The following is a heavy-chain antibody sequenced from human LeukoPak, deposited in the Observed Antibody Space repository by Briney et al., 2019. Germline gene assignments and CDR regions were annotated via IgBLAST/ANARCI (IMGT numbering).Heavy chain of an antibody. CDR1: GFSFSGYW. J-gene: IGHJ3*02. CDR2: IKQDGSET. V-gene: IGHV3-7*03. Sequence: PGGSLRLSCAASGFSFSGYWMTWVRQAPGKGLEWVANIKQDGSETSYVTSVRGRFTISRDNSKNTVYLQMNSLRGEDTAVYYCAKGRGSSGWAGGFDIWGQGTMVTVSS. CDR3: AKGRGSSGWAGGFDI. D-gene: IGHD6-19*01.